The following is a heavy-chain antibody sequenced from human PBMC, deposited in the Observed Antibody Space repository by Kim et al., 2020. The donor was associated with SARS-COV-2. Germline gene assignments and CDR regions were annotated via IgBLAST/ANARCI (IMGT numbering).Heavy chain of an antibody. D-gene: IGHD6-19*01. V-gene: IGHV4-61*02. J-gene: IGHJ1*01. CDR2: IYTSGST. CDR1: GGSISSGSYY. CDR3: AASQWPQSWSEYFQH. Sequence: SETLSLTCTVSGGSISSGSYYWSWIRQPAGKGLEWIGRIYTSGSTNYNPSLKSRVTISVDTSKNQFSLKLSSVTAADTAVYYCAASQWPQSWSEYFQHWGQGTLVTVSS.